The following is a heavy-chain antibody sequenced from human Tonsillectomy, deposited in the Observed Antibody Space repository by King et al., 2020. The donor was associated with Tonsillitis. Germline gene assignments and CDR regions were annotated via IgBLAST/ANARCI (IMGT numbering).Heavy chain of an antibody. D-gene: IGHD3-10*01. CDR1: GYTFTNFG. CDR2: ISTYNGNT. Sequence: QLVQSGAEVKKPGASVKVACKASGYTFTNFGISWVRQAPGQGLEWMGWISTYNGNTKYAQKVQGRVTMTTDTSTSTAYMELSSLRSDDTAVYYCAHGQGTYYNVDFDYWGQGTLVAVSS. J-gene: IGHJ4*02. V-gene: IGHV1-18*01. CDR3: AHGQGTYYNVDFDY.